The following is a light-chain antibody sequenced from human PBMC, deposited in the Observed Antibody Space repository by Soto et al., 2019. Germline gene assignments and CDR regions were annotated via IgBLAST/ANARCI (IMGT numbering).Light chain of an antibody. CDR2: LEGSGSN. CDR3: ETWDSNTWV. Sequence: QPVLTQSSSASASLGSSVKLTCTLSSGHSSYIIAWHQQQPGKAPRYLMKLEGSGSNNKGSGVPDRFSGSSSGADRYLTISNLQFEDEADYYCETWDSNTWVFGGGTKLTVL. V-gene: IGLV4-60*02. J-gene: IGLJ3*02. CDR1: SGHSSYI.